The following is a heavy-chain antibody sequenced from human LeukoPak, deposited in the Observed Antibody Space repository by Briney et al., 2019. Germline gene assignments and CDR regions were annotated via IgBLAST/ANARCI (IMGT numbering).Heavy chain of an antibody. CDR2: MSGSGGST. J-gene: IGHJ4*02. CDR3: AREETMGY. CDR1: GFTFSSYA. D-gene: IGHD3-10*01. Sequence: PGGSLRLSCAASGFTFSSYAMSWVRQAPGKGLEWVSGMSGSGGSTDYADSVKGRFTISRDNAKNTLYLQMNSLSAEDTAVYYCAREETMGYWGQGTLVTVSS. V-gene: IGHV3-23*01.